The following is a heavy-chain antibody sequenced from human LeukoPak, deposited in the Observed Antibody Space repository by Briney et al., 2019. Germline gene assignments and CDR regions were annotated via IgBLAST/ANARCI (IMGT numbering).Heavy chain of an antibody. V-gene: IGHV1-2*02. CDR1: GYTLTGYY. J-gene: IGHJ4*02. D-gene: IGHD1-26*01. Sequence: SVKVSCKASGYTLTGYYMHWVRQAPGQALEWMGWINPNSGGTNYAQKFQGRVTMTRDTSISTAYMELSRLRSDDTAVYYCARAPLGIVGATKPNFDYWGQGTLVTVSS. CDR3: ARAPLGIVGATKPNFDY. CDR2: INPNSGGT.